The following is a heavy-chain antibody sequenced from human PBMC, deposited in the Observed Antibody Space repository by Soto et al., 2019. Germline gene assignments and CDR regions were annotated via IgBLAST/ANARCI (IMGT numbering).Heavy chain of an antibody. Sequence: QVQLQESGPGLVKPSETLSLTCTVSGGSISSYYWSWIRQPAGKGLEWIGRIYTSGSTNYNPSLKSRVTMSVDTSKNQFSLKLSSVTAADTAVYYCARDRITGTYNYNRFDPWGQGPLVTVSS. CDR2: IYTSGST. D-gene: IGHD1-7*01. V-gene: IGHV4-4*07. J-gene: IGHJ5*02. CDR3: ARDRITGTYNYNRFDP. CDR1: GGSISSYY.